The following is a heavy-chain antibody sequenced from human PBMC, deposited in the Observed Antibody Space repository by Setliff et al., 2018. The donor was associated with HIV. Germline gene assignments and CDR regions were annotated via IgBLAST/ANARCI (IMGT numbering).Heavy chain of an antibody. D-gene: IGHD3-16*01. CDR2: IYPGDSDT. CDR3: TRLWHENWGGVDY. Sequence: PGESLKISCKGSGYSFTSYWIGWVRQMPGKGLEWMGVIYPGDSDTRYSPSFQGQVTISVDKSISTAYLQWSSLRASDTAMYYCTRLWHENWGGVDYWGQGTLVTVSS. J-gene: IGHJ4*02. V-gene: IGHV5-51*01. CDR1: GYSFTSYW.